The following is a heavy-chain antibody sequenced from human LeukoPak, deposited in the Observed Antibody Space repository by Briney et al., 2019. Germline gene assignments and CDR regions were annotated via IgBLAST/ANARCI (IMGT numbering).Heavy chain of an antibody. CDR3: ARDLAYSRLDY. V-gene: IGHV3-7*01. Sequence: GGSLRLSCAASGFTFSSYAMSWVRQAPGKGLGWVASINPEGSEKYSADSVKGRFTISRDNAKNSLYLQMDSLRVEDTAFYYCARDLAYSRLDYWGQGMLVTVPP. D-gene: IGHD5-18*01. CDR2: INPEGSEK. J-gene: IGHJ4*02. CDR1: GFTFSSYA.